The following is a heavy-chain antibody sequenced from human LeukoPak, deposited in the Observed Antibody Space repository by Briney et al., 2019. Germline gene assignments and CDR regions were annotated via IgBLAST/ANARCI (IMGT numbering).Heavy chain of an antibody. CDR1: GGSISSYY. CDR3: ARSTDSGWYIWFDP. D-gene: IGHD6-19*01. Sequence: SETLSLTCTVSGGSISSYYWSWIRQPAGKGLEWIGRIYTSGSTNYNPALKSRVTMSVNTSKCQCSLKLSCVTAADTAVYYCARSTDSGWYIWFDPWGQGTLVTVSS. J-gene: IGHJ5*02. CDR2: IYTSGST. V-gene: IGHV4-4*07.